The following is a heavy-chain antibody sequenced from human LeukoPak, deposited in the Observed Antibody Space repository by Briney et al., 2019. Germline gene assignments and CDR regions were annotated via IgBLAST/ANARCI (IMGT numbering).Heavy chain of an antibody. J-gene: IGHJ4*02. Sequence: ASVKVSCKASGYTFSGYYIHWVRQAPGQGIEWMGWINPNSGGTNYAQKFQGRVTMTRDTSTTYMELSRLTSDDTAVYYCARAYSGYEAFDYWGQGTLVTVSS. D-gene: IGHD5-12*01. CDR2: INPNSGGT. CDR3: ARAYSGYEAFDY. CDR1: GYTFSGYY. V-gene: IGHV1-2*02.